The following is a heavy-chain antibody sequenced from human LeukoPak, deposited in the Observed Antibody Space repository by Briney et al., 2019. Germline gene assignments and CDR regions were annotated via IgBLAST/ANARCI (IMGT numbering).Heavy chain of an antibody. CDR1: RFTFNTYW. D-gene: IGHD3-16*01. J-gene: IGHJ5*02. Sequence: GGSLRLSCAASRFTFNTYWMHWVRQAPGKGLVWVSRIDSDGYSTAYADSVKGRFTISRDNAKNTLYLQMNSLRAEDTAVYYCAKDLRGGWFDPWGQGTLVTVSS. CDR3: AKDLRGGWFDP. CDR2: IDSDGYST. V-gene: IGHV3-74*01.